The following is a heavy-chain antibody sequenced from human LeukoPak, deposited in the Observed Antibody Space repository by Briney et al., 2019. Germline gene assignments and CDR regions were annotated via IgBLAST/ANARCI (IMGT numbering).Heavy chain of an antibody. CDR2: ISYDGSNK. J-gene: IGHJ4*02. V-gene: IGHV3-30*03. D-gene: IGHD5-24*01. CDR3: ARDSPPSNYDY. CDR1: GFTFSSYG. Sequence: GGSLRLSCAASGFTFSSYGMHWVRQAPGKGLEWVAVISYDGSNKYYADSVKGRFTISRDNSKNTLYLQMNSLRAEDTAVYYCARDSPPSNYDYWGQGTLVTVSS.